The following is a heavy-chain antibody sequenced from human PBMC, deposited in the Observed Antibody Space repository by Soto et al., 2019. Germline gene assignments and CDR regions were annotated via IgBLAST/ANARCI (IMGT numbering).Heavy chain of an antibody. D-gene: IGHD2-15*01. V-gene: IGHV1-18*01. CDR1: GYTFTSYG. J-gene: IGHJ6*03. CDR3: AREGGNCSGVCYYYMDV. CDR2: ISAYNGNT. Sequence: GASVKVSWKASGYTFTSYGISWVRQAPGQGLEWMGWISAYNGNTNYAQKLQGRVTMTTDTSTSTAYMELRSLRSDDTAVYYCAREGGNCSGVCYYYMDVWGKGTTVTVSS.